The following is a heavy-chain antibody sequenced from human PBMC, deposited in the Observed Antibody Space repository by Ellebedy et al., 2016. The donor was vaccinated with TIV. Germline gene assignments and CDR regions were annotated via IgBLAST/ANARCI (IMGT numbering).Heavy chain of an antibody. CDR1: GYTFTNYA. CDR2: INAGNGNT. J-gene: IGHJ5*02. CDR3: ARVYGAFNWFDP. V-gene: IGHV1-3*01. Sequence: AASVKVSCKASGYTFTNYAMHWVRQAPGQRLEWMGWINAGNGNTKYSQKFQGRVTITRDTSASTAYMELSSLRSEDTVVYYCARVYGAFNWFDPWGQGTLVTVSS. D-gene: IGHD3-10*01.